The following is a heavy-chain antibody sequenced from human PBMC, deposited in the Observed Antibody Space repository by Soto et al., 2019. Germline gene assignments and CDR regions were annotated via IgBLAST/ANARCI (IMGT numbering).Heavy chain of an antibody. J-gene: IGHJ5*01. D-gene: IGHD3-10*01. Sequence: GWLRRTCSASGCTFSTYTMNWVRQAPGKGLEWISSISSGSSYIYYAGSVKGRFTISRDNAKNSLFLQMNSLRADDTAVYYCASDILSGGAYPDSWGQGTKVTVYS. CDR2: ISSGSSYI. CDR3: ASDILSGGAYPDS. CDR1: GCTFSTYT. V-gene: IGHV3-21*01.